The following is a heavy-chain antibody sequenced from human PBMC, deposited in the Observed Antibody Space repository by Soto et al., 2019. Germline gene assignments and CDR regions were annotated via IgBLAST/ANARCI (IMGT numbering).Heavy chain of an antibody. J-gene: IGHJ4*02. CDR1: GGSISSYY. CDR2: IYYSGST. D-gene: IGHD3-3*01. V-gene: IGHV4-59*01. Sequence: QVQLQESGPGLVKPSETLSLTCTVSGGSISSYYWSWIRQPPGKGLEWIGYIYYSGSTNYNPSLKSRVTISVDTSKNQFSLKLSSVTAADTAVYYCAGGGSGLFDYWGQGTLVTVSS. CDR3: AGGGSGLFDY.